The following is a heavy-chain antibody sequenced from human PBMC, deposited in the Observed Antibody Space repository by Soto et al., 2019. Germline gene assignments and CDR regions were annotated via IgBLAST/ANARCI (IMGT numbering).Heavy chain of an antibody. J-gene: IGHJ4*02. CDR1: GFTFSSYG. V-gene: IGHV3-33*01. D-gene: IGHD3-3*02. Sequence: QVQLVESGGGVVQPGRSLRLSCAASGFTFSSYGMHWVRQAPGKGLEWVAVIWYDGSHKYYADSVKGRCTISRDNSKNTLYVQRNSLRAEDTAGYYGARDYISSAGGCDYWGQGTPVTVSS. CDR3: ARDYISSAGGCDY. CDR2: IWYDGSHK.